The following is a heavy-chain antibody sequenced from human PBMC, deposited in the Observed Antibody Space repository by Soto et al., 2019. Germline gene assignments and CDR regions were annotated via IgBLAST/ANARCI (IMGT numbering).Heavy chain of an antibody. CDR1: GFSVSARGVG. Sequence: SGPTLVNPTQTLTLTCALSGFSVSARGVGVGWIRQPPGKALEWLAIIYWNDDKLYRPSLQSRLTITKDTSKNQVVLTMTNMDPVDTATYYCAHSPWGAAPDYWGQGTPVTVSS. CDR2: IYWNDDK. J-gene: IGHJ4*02. V-gene: IGHV2-5*01. D-gene: IGHD3-16*01. CDR3: AHSPWGAAPDY.